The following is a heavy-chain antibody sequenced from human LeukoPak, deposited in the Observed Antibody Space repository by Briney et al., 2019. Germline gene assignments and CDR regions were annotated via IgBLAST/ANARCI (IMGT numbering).Heavy chain of an antibody. CDR3: ASRGGPIFGAYDYYYGMDV. CDR1: GFTFSSYE. V-gene: IGHV3-48*03. J-gene: IGHJ6*02. Sequence: GGSLRLSCAASGFTFSSYEMNWVRQAPGKGLEWVSYISSSGSTIYYADSVKGRFTISRDNAKNSLYLQMNSLRAEDTAVYYCASRGGPIFGAYDYYYGMDVWGQGTTVTVSS. D-gene: IGHD3-3*01. CDR2: ISSSGSTI.